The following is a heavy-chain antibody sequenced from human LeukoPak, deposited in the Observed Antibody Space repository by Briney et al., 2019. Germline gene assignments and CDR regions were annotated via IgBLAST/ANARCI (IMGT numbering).Heavy chain of an antibody. Sequence: PSETLSLTCTVSGGSISSYYWSWIRQPPGKGLEWIGYIYYSGSTNYNPSLKSRVTISVDTSKNQFSLKLSSVTAADTAVYYCARSSGERYSGSYYRRNFDYWGQGTLVTVSS. D-gene: IGHD1-26*01. V-gene: IGHV4-59*01. CDR3: ARSSGERYSGSYYRRNFDY. CDR2: IYYSGST. CDR1: GGSISSYY. J-gene: IGHJ4*02.